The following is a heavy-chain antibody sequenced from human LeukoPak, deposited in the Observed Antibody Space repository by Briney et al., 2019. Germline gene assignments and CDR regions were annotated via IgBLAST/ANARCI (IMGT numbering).Heavy chain of an antibody. V-gene: IGHV1-69*13. D-gene: IGHD5-24*01. J-gene: IGHJ3*02. CDR1: GYTFTGYY. Sequence: GASVKVSCKASGYTFTGYYIHWVRQAPGQGLEWMGGIIPIFGTADYAQKFQGRVTITADESTSTAYMELSSLRSEDTAVYYCARGPVEMATTTAFDIWGQGTMVTVSS. CDR3: ARGPVEMATTTAFDI. CDR2: IIPIFGTA.